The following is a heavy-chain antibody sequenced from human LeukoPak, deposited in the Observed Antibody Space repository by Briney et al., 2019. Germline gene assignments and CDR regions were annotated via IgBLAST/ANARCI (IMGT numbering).Heavy chain of an antibody. Sequence: GASVKVSCKASGGTFSSYAISWVRQAPGQGLEWMGGIIPIFGTANYAQKFQGRVTITADESTSTAYMELSSLRSEHTAVYYCARGTLYGDYSRAPIDYWGQGTLVTVSS. V-gene: IGHV1-69*13. CDR2: IIPIFGTA. D-gene: IGHD4-17*01. CDR1: GGTFSSYA. J-gene: IGHJ4*02. CDR3: ARGTLYGDYSRAPIDY.